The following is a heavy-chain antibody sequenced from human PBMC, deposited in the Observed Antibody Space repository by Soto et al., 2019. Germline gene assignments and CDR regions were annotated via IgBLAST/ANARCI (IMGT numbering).Heavy chain of an antibody. J-gene: IGHJ4*02. CDR3: ARQLAYCGGDCYTDPVDY. CDR1: AYSFTGYY. V-gene: IGHV1-2*02. D-gene: IGHD2-21*02. Sequence: QAQLVQSGAEVKKPGASVKISCEASAYSFTGYYIHWVRQAPGQGLEWMGWINPKSGDTKYAQRFQGRVTMTRDTSITTAYMELTKLTSDDTALYYCARQLAYCGGDCYTDPVDYWGQGTLVTVSS. CDR2: INPKSGDT.